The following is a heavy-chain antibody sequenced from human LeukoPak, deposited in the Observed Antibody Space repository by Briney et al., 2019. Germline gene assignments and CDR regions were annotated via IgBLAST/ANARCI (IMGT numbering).Heavy chain of an antibody. D-gene: IGHD1-14*01. CDR1: GGSISSYY. J-gene: IGHJ3*02. CDR2: IHTSGST. V-gene: IGHV4-4*07. Sequence: SETLSLTCTVSGGSISSYYWSWIRQHAGKGLEWIGRIHTSGSTNYNPSLRSRVTMSVDTSQKQFSLRLRPLTAADTALYYRGGGIATITQDSFDIWGLGTMVTVSS. CDR3: GGGIATITQDSFDI.